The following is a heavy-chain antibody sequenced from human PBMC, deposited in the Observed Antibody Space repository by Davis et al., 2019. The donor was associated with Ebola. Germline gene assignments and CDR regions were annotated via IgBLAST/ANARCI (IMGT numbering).Heavy chain of an antibody. V-gene: IGHV6-1*01. D-gene: IGHD5-18*01. J-gene: IGHJ6*04. CDR2: TYYASNEWYH. Sequence: HSQTLSLTCAISGDSVSSAGWNWIRQSPSRGLEWLGRTYYASNEWYHHYALSVESRITINLDTSKDQFSLQLKFVTPEDTALYYCARGWLRGGMDVWGEGTTVIVSS. CDR1: GDSVSSAG. CDR3: ARGWLRGGMDV.